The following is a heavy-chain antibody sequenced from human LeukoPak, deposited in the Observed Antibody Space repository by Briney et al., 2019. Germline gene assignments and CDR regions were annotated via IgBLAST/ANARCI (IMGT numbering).Heavy chain of an antibody. CDR3: AKSYNGYESKPDY. CDR2: ISNSGGRT. Sequence: GGSLRLSCAASGFTFSSYAMSWVRQAPGKGLEWVSSISNSGGRTFYTDSVKGRFTISKDNSKITLYLQMNSLRAEDTAVYYCAKSYNGYESKPDYWGQGTLVTVSS. J-gene: IGHJ4*02. CDR1: GFTFSSYA. V-gene: IGHV3-23*01. D-gene: IGHD5-12*01.